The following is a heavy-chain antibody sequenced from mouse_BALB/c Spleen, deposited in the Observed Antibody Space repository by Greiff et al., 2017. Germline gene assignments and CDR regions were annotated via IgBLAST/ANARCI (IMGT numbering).Heavy chain of an antibody. V-gene: IGHV1-87*01. CDR2: IYPGDGDT. Sequence: QVQLQQSGAELARPGASVKLSCKASGYTFTSYWMQWVKQRPGQGLEWIGAIYPGDGDTRYTQKFKGKATLTADKSSSTAYMQLSSLASEDSAVYYCARSEYGNYWFAYWGQGTLVTVSA. CDR3: ARSEYGNYWFAY. J-gene: IGHJ3*01. D-gene: IGHD2-10*02. CDR1: GYTFTSYW.